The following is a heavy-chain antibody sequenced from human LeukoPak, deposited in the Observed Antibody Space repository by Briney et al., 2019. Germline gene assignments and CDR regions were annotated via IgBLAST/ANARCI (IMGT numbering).Heavy chain of an antibody. V-gene: IGHV3-48*01. CDR1: GFTFSSYS. CDR3: ARGILSGSYYFDY. J-gene: IGHJ4*02. D-gene: IGHD1-26*01. Sequence: GGSLRLSCAASGFTFSSYSMNWVRQAPGKGLEWVSYISSSSSTIYYADSVKGRFTISRDNAKNSLYLQMNSLRAEDTAVYYCARGILSGSYYFDYWGQGTLVTVSS. CDR2: ISSSSSTI.